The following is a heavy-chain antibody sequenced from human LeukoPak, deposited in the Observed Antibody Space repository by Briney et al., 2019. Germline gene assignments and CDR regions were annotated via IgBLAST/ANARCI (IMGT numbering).Heavy chain of an antibody. V-gene: IGHV4-38-2*02. D-gene: IGHD5-18*01. CDR1: GYSISSGYY. CDR3: ARGGARGYSYGRYFDY. Sequence: SETLSLTCTVSGYSISSGYYWGWIRQPPGKGLEWIGSIYYSGSTYYNPSLKSRVTISVDTSKNQFSLKLSSVTAADTAVYYCARGGARGYSYGRYFDYWGQGTLVTVSS. J-gene: IGHJ4*02. CDR2: IYYSGST.